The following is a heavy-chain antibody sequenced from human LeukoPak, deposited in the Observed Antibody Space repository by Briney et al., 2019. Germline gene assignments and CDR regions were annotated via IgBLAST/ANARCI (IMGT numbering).Heavy chain of an antibody. CDR1: GFTFSSYA. D-gene: IGHD5-18*01. J-gene: IGHJ4*02. CDR2: ISGSAVST. Sequence: GGSLRPSCAASGFTFSSYAITWVRQAPGKGLEWVSTISGSAVSTYYADSVKGRFTISRDNSKNTVYLQMNTLRAEDTAVYYCAKDSRYSFGFDYWGQGTLVTVSS. V-gene: IGHV3-23*01. CDR3: AKDSRYSFGFDY.